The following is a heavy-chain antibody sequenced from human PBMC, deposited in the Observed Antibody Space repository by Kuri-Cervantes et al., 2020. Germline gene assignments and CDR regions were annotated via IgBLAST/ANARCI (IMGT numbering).Heavy chain of an antibody. Sequence: GESLKISCAASGSTFSSYGMHWVRQAPGKGLEWVAVIWYDGSNKYYADSVKGRFTISRDNSKNTLYLQMNSLRAEDTAVYYCAKGGVVPAARLPDYWGQGTLVTVSS. D-gene: IGHD2-2*01. J-gene: IGHJ4*02. CDR3: AKGGVVPAARLPDY. CDR2: IWYDGSNK. CDR1: GSTFSSYG. V-gene: IGHV3-30*02.